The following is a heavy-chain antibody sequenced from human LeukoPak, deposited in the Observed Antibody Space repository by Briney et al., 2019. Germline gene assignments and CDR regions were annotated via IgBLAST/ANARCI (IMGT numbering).Heavy chain of an antibody. V-gene: IGHV3-23*01. CDR2: ISESGSRT. D-gene: IGHD6-13*01. J-gene: IGHJ3*02. CDR3: ASAGYTSSSGRAFDI. CDR1: GFTFSRYV. Sequence: GGSLRLSCAASGFTFSRYVMSWVRQAPGKGPEWVSAISESGSRTYHGDSVKGRFTISRDSSKNTLYLQMNSLRAEDTAVYYCASAGYTSSSGRAFDIWGQGTMVTVSS.